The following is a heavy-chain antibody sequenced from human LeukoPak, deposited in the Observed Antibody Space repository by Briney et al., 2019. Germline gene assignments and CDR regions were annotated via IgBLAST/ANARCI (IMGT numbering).Heavy chain of an antibody. J-gene: IGHJ4*02. CDR2: ISAYNGNT. Sequence: ASVXVSCKASGYTFTSYGISWVRQAPGQGLEWMGWISAYNGNTNYAQKLQGRVTMTTDTSTSTAYMELRSLRSDDTAVYYCARDSPYYDFWSGYQIYFDYWGQGTLVTVSS. CDR3: ARDSPYYDFWSGYQIYFDY. V-gene: IGHV1-18*01. CDR1: GYTFTSYG. D-gene: IGHD3-3*01.